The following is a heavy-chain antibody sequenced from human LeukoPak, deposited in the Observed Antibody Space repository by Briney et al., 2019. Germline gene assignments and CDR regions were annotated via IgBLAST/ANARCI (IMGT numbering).Heavy chain of an antibody. CDR2: ISGSGGST. CDR3: AKDPYYDFWSGYFSYFDY. D-gene: IGHD3-3*01. Sequence: GGSLRLSCAASGFTFSSYAMSWVRQAPGKGLEWVSAISGSGGSTYYADSVKGRFTIFRDNSKNTLYLQMNSLRAEDTAVYYCAKDPYYDFWSGYFSYFDYWGQGTLVTVSS. CDR1: GFTFSSYA. V-gene: IGHV3-23*01. J-gene: IGHJ4*02.